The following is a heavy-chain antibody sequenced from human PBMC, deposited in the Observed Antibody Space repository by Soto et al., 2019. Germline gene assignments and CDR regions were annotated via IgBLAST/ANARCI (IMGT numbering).Heavy chain of an antibody. Sequence: QVQLEQSGAEVKKPGASVKVSCKASGYTFSTYDINWVRQAPGQGPEWMGWMNPTTGNRGFAQKFQGRVTLTRDTSISPAYMELSSLTSEDTAVYYCARYIFARAFDFWGQGTMVTVSS. V-gene: IGHV1-8*02. J-gene: IGHJ3*01. CDR3: ARYIFARAFDF. CDR2: MNPTTGNR. D-gene: IGHD2-21*01. CDR1: GYTFSTYD.